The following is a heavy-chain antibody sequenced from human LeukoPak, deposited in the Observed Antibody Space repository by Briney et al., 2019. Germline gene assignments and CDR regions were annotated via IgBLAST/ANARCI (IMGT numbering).Heavy chain of an antibody. V-gene: IGHV4-34*01. CDR3: ARDQPAARRWFDP. J-gene: IGHJ5*02. CDR2: INHSGTT. CDR1: GGTFSGYY. Sequence: SETLSLTCAVYGGTFSGYYWSWIRQPPGKGLEWIGEINHSGTTNYNPSIKSRVTISAETSKNQFSLKLSSVTAADTAVYYCARDQPAARRWFDPWGQGTLVTVSS. D-gene: IGHD2-2*01.